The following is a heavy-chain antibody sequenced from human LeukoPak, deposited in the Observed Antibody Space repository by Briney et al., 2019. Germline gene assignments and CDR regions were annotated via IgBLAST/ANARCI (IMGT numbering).Heavy chain of an antibody. CDR2: IYSVGSA. CDR1: EFSVGSNY. CDR3: ARGPSGYHNT. Sequence: GGSLRLSCAASEFSVGSNYMTWVRQAPGKGLEWVSLIYSVGSAYYADSVKGRFTISRDNSKNTLYLQMNSLRAEDTAVYYWARGPSGYHNTGGQGTLVTVSS. J-gene: IGHJ4*02. V-gene: IGHV3-66*01. D-gene: IGHD5-12*01.